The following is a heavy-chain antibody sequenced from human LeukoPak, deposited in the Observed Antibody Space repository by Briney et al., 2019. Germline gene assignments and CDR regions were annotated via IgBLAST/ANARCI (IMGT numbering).Heavy chain of an antibody. J-gene: IGHJ4*02. D-gene: IGHD3-22*01. Sequence: GGSLRLSCAASGFTFSSFSMNWVRQAPGKGLEWVSYISSSSSTIYYADSVKGRFTISRDNAKNSLYLQMNSLRAEDTAVYYCARDAQYYYDSSGYFHFDYWGQGTLVTVSS. CDR3: ARDAQYYYDSSGYFHFDY. CDR2: ISSSSSTI. V-gene: IGHV3-48*04. CDR1: GFTFSSFS.